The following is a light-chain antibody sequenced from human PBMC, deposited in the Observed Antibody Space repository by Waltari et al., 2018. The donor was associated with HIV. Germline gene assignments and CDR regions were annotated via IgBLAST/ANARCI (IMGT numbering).Light chain of an antibody. CDR1: NIGTKS. V-gene: IGLV3-21*04. Sequence: SYVLTQPPSVSVAPGKTAKITCVGNNIGTKSVHWYQQKPDQAPVLVIYYNADRPSGIPERFSGSNSGNTATLTINRVEAEDEADYYCHVWDTISDHVVFGGGSKLTVL. CDR2: YNA. CDR3: HVWDTISDHVV. J-gene: IGLJ3*02.